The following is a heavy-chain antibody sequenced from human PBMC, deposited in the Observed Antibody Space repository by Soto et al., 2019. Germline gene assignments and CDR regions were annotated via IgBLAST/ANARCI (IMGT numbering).Heavy chain of an antibody. CDR2: ITIRTGNV. Sequence: WGSLRLACEASGLTISRCSMNLVRQAPGKGLEWLAYITIRTGNVLYADSVRGRFTISADDAENSVILQMNSLRDEDSAVYFCVRDRDLYRDMFHADLWGQGTLVTVSS. D-gene: IGHD3-10*02. CDR1: GLTISRCS. CDR3: VRDRDLYRDMFHADL. J-gene: IGHJ4*01. V-gene: IGHV3-48*02.